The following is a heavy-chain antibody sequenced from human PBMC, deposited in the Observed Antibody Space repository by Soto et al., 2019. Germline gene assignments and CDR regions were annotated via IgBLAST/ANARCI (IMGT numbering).Heavy chain of an antibody. Sequence: EVQLLESGGGLVQPGGSLRLSCAASGFTFSSYAMSWVRQAPGKGLEWVSAISGSGGSTYYADSVKGRFTISRDNSKNTLYLPMNSLRAEDTAVYYCAKGGPITMVRGVLPGYWGQGTLVTVSS. D-gene: IGHD3-10*01. J-gene: IGHJ4*02. CDR3: AKGGPITMVRGVLPGY. V-gene: IGHV3-23*01. CDR1: GFTFSSYA. CDR2: ISGSGGST.